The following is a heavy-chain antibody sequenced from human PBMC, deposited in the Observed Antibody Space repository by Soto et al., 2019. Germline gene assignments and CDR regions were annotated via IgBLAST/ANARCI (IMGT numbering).Heavy chain of an antibody. J-gene: IGHJ6*02. Sequence: QVQLVESGGGVVQPGRSLRLSCAASGFTFSSYGMHWVRQAPGKGLEWVAVIWYDGSNKYYADSVKGRFTISRDNSKNTLYLQMNSLRAEDTAVYYCARHRDSSGLDVWGQGTTVTVSS. CDR2: IWYDGSNK. CDR1: GFTFSSYG. V-gene: IGHV3-33*01. CDR3: ARHRDSSGLDV. D-gene: IGHD3-22*01.